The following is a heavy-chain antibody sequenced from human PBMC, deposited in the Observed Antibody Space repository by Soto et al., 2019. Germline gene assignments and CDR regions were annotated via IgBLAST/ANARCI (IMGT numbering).Heavy chain of an antibody. Sequence: ASVKVSCKASGYTFTSYDINWVRQATGQRLEWMGWINAGNGNTKYSQKFQGRVTITRDTSASTAYMELSSLRSEDTAVYYCARVTGYYAPDYWGQGTLVTVSS. CDR2: INAGNGNT. J-gene: IGHJ4*02. V-gene: IGHV1-3*01. CDR1: GYTFTSYD. D-gene: IGHD3-9*01. CDR3: ARVTGYYAPDY.